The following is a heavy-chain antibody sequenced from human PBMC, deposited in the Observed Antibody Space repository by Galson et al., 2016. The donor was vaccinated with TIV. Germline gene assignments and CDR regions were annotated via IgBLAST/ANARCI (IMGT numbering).Heavy chain of an antibody. CDR1: GFSIPVAHF. V-gene: IGHV4-38-2*01. J-gene: IGHJ4*02. Sequence: ETLSLTCDVSGFSIPVAHFWGCIRQPPGKGLEWIATTSHSGATFYNPSLKRLVIITVDTSKNQFSLKMTSVTATGTAVYFCARHGGPTWNSNFDFRGQGALVTVSS. CDR2: TSHSGAT. CDR3: ARHGGPTWNSNFDF. D-gene: IGHD1/OR15-1a*01.